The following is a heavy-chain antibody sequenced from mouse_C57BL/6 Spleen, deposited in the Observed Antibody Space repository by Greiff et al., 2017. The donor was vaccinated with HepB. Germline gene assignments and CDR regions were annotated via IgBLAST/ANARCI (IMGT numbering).Heavy chain of an antibody. D-gene: IGHD2-5*01. J-gene: IGHJ3*01. CDR3: ARSYYSNSAWFAY. Sequence: QVQLQQPGAELVRPGSSVKLSCKASGYTFTSYWMDWVKQRPGQGLEWIGNIYPSDSETHYNQKFKDKATLTVDKSSSTAYMQLSSLTSEDSAVSYCARSYYSNSAWFAYWGQGTLVTVSA. CDR2: IYPSDSET. CDR1: GYTFTSYW. V-gene: IGHV1-61*01.